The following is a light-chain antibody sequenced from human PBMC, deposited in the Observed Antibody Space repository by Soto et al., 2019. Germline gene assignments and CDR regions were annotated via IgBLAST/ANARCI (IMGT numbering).Light chain of an antibody. CDR1: QSINSNF. Sequence: EIVLTQSPSTLCLSPGEGATLSCRASQSINSNFLAWYQQKPGQAPRLLISGASGRATGIPVRFSSSGSETDFTLTISRLEPEDFAVYYCQHYGTSWWTFGQGTKVDIK. V-gene: IGKV3-20*01. J-gene: IGKJ1*01. CDR2: GAS. CDR3: QHYGTSWWT.